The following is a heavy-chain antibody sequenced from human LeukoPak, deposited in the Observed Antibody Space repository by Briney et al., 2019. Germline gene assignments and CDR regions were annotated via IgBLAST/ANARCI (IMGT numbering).Heavy chain of an antibody. V-gene: IGHV3-21*01. J-gene: IGHJ6*03. Sequence: GGSLRLSCAASGFSFSSHGMNWVRQAPGKGLEWVSSISSSSSYIYYADSVKGRFTISRDNAKNSLYLQMNSLRAEDTAVYYCARDPRPEQWLVRWDNYYYYYMDVWGKGTTVTVSS. CDR1: GFSFSSHG. D-gene: IGHD6-19*01. CDR2: ISSSSSYI. CDR3: ARDPRPEQWLVRWDNYYYYYMDV.